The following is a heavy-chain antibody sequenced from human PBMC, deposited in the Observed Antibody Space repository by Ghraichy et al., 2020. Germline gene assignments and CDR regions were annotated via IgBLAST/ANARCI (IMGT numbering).Heavy chain of an antibody. V-gene: IGHV3-7*05. J-gene: IGHJ5*02. CDR1: GFTFRRYW. CDR3: AREWA. Sequence: GGSLRLSCAASGFTFRRYWVSWVRQAPGKGPEWVASIKEDGSEKNYADSVNGRFTISRDNAKNSLYLQMNSLRVEDTAIYYCAREWAWGQGTLVTVSS. CDR2: IKEDGSEK.